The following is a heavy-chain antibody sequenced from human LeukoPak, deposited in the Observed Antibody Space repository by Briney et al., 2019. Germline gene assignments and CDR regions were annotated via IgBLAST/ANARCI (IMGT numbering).Heavy chain of an antibody. CDR2: ISWNSGSI. CDR1: GFTFDDYA. D-gene: IGHD3/OR15-3a*01. J-gene: IGHJ5*02. V-gene: IGHV3-9*01. Sequence: GGSLRLSCAASGFTFDDYAMHWVRQAPGKGLEWVSGISWNSGSIGYADSVKGRFTISRDNAKNSLYLQMNSLRAEDTALYYCAKGRGLNWFDPRGQGTLVTVSS. CDR3: AKGRGLNWFDP.